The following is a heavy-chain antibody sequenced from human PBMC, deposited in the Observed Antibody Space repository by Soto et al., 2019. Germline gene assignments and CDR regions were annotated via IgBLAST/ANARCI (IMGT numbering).Heavy chain of an antibody. J-gene: IGHJ4*02. CDR1: VGSISIGGYS. CDR2: IYHSGST. V-gene: IGHV4-30-2*01. Sequence: SETLVLTCAFSVGSISIGGYSWSWIRQPPGKGLEWIGYIYHSGSTYYNPSLKSRVTISVDRSKNQFSLKLSSVTAADTAVYYRARDRKGAGYNYFDYWGQGTVVTVSS. CDR3: ARDRKGAGYNYFDY. D-gene: IGHD1-26*01.